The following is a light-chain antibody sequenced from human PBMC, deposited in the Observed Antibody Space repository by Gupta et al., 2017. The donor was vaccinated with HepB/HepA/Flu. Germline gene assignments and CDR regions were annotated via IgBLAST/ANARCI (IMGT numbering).Light chain of an antibody. CDR1: QRVSSK. Sequence: EIVMTQSPATLSVSPGERATLSCRASQRVSSKLAWYKQKPGQPPRLLIYDASTRDTGFPARFSGSGYGKQFTLTISSRQSEDFAVYYCQQYDNWPPFTFGHGTKVDIK. J-gene: IGKJ3*01. V-gene: IGKV3-15*01. CDR2: DAS. CDR3: QQYDNWPPFT.